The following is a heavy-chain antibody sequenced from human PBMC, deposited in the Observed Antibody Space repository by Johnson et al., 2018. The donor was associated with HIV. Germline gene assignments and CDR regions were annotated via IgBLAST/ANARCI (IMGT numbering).Heavy chain of an antibody. D-gene: IGHD3-10*01. CDR1: GFIFSDYY. CDR3: ARDRDYGSGAFDV. CDR2: ISSNGSTI. J-gene: IGHJ3*01. Sequence: QVQVVESGGGLVKPGGSLRLFCAASGFIFSDYYMNWIRQTPGKGLEWVSYISSNGSTIYYADSVKGRFTFSRDNAKNSLYLQMNSLRAEDTAVYYCARDRDYGSGAFDVWGPGTMVTVSS. V-gene: IGHV3-11*01.